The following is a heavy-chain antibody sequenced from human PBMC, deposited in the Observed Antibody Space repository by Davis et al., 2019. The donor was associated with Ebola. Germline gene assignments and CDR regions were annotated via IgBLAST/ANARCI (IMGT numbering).Heavy chain of an antibody. D-gene: IGHD1-26*01. Sequence: SETLSLTCAVYGGSFSGYYWSWIRQTPGKGLEWIGYIYYTGRVEYNPPLQSRVTISIDTSESRFSLKLTSVTPADTAVYYCARGGQGVGAGRWLDPWGQGNLVIVSS. V-gene: IGHV4-59*01. CDR2: IYYTGRV. J-gene: IGHJ5*02. CDR3: ARGGQGVGAGRWLDP. CDR1: GGSFSGYY.